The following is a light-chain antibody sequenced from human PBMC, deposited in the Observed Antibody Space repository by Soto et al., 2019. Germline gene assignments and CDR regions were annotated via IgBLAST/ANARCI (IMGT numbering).Light chain of an antibody. J-gene: IGKJ1*01. CDR1: QGISSY. CDR3: QRLQA. Sequence: DIQLTQSPSFLSASVGDRVTITCRASQGISSYLAWYQQIPGKAPKLLIFAASTLQSGVPSRFSGSGSGTECTLTISDLQPADFATYYCQRLQAFGQGTRVEMK. CDR2: AAS. V-gene: IGKV1-9*01.